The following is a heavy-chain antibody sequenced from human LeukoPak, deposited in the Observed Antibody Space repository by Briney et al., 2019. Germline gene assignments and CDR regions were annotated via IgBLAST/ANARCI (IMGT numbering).Heavy chain of an antibody. CDR2: MNPNSGNT. V-gene: IGHV1-8*01. J-gene: IGHJ3*02. CDR3: ARVSSSWGGSDDAFDI. CDR1: GYTFTSYD. Sequence: ASVKVSCKASGYTFTSYDINWVRQATGQGLEWMGWMNPNSGNTGYAQKFQGRVTMTRNTSISTAYMELSSLRSEDTAVYYCARVSSSWGGSDDAFDIWGQGTMVTVSS. D-gene: IGHD6-13*01.